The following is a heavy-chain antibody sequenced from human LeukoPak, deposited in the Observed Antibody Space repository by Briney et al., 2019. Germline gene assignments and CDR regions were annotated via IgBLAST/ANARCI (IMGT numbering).Heavy chain of an antibody. V-gene: IGHV3-21*04. J-gene: IGHJ4*02. D-gene: IGHD2-2*01. Sequence: GGSLRLSCAASGFTFSSYSMNWVRQAPGKGLEWVSSISSSSSYIYYADSVKGRFTISRDNAKNSLYLQMNSLRAEDTAVYYCARSYCSSTSCAIGVPLDYWGQGTLVTVSS. CDR1: GFTFSSYS. CDR2: ISSSSSYI. CDR3: ARSYCSSTSCAIGVPLDY.